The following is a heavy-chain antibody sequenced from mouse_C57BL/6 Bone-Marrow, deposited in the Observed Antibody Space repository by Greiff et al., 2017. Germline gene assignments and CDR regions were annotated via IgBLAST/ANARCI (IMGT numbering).Heavy chain of an antibody. V-gene: IGHV7-3*01. Sequence: EVQVVESGGGLVQPGGSLSLSCAASGFTFTDYYMSWVRQPPGKALEWLGFISNKANGYTTAYSAPVKGRFTISRDNSQSILYLQMNALRAEDSATYYGARSRAYDSNYARDYWGQGTSVTVSS. CDR3: ARSRAYDSNYARDY. CDR2: ISNKANGYTT. CDR1: GFTFTDYY. D-gene: IGHD2-5*01. J-gene: IGHJ4*01.